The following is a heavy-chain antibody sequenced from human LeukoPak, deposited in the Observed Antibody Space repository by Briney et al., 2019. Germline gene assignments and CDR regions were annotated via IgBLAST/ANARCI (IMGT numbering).Heavy chain of an antibody. CDR3: ARGEPAATNWFDP. V-gene: IGHV1-69*06. CDR2: IIPIFGTA. J-gene: IGHJ5*02. D-gene: IGHD2-2*01. CDR1: GGTFSSYA. Sequence: GASVKVSCKASGGTFSSYAISWVGQAPGQGLEWMGRIIPIFGTANYAQKFQGRVTITADKSTSTAYMELSSLRSEDTAVYYCARGEPAATNWFDPWGQGTLVTVSS.